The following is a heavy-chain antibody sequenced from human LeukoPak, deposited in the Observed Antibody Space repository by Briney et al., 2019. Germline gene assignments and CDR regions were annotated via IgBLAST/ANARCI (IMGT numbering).Heavy chain of an antibody. V-gene: IGHV3-23*01. Sequence: GGSLRLSCAASGFAFSSYAMSWVRQAPGKGLEWVSGISGSGGSTYYADSVKGRFTISRDNSKNTLYLQMNSLRVEDTAMYHCARLSGYSTGWPPDYWGQGTLVTVSS. CDR3: ARLSGYSTGWPPDY. J-gene: IGHJ4*02. CDR1: GFAFSSYA. CDR2: ISGSGGST. D-gene: IGHD6-19*01.